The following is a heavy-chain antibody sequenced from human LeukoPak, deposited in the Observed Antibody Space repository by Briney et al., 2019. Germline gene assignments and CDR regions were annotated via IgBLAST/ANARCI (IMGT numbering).Heavy chain of an antibody. CDR2: ISTDGSTT. V-gene: IGHV3-74*01. CDR1: GFTFTRYW. D-gene: IGHD3-16*02. J-gene: IGHJ4*02. Sequence: PGGSLRLSCAASGFTFTRYWMHWVRQVPGKGLEWVSRISTDGSTTTYAHSVKGRFTISRDNSKDTLYLQMNSLRAEDTAVYYCASPRLDYVWVTYLDYWGEGSLVTVSS. CDR3: ASPRLDYVWVTYLDY.